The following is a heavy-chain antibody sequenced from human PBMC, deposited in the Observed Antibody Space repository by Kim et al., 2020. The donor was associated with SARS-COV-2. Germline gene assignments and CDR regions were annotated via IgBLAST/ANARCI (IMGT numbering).Heavy chain of an antibody. Sequence: LSLTCAASGFTFSDYYMSWIRQAPGKGLEWVSYISSSSSYTNYADSVKGRFTISRDNAKNSLFLQMNSLRAEDTAVYYCARAGFGVVIIHFDSWGQGTLVTVSS. V-gene: IGHV3-11*05. D-gene: IGHD3-3*01. CDR1: GFTFSDYY. J-gene: IGHJ4*02. CDR3: ARAGFGVVIIHFDS. CDR2: ISSSSSYT.